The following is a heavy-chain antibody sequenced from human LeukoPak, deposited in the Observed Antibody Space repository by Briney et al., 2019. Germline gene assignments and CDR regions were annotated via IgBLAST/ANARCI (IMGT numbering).Heavy chain of an antibody. CDR1: GFTFSDSA. V-gene: IGHV3-73*01. CDR3: TRDSGTYNWFDP. CDR2: MDKETNLYAT. J-gene: IGHJ5*02. Sequence: PGGSLRLSCVASGFTFSDSAIHWVRQSSGKGLEWIGHMDKETNLYATALAASVKGRFTVSRDDSKGTAYLHMNSLKTEDTALYYCTRDSGTYNWFDPWGQGTLVTVSS. D-gene: IGHD1-26*01.